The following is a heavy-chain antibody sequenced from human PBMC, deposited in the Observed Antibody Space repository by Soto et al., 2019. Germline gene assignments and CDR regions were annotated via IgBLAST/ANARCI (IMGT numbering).Heavy chain of an antibody. J-gene: IGHJ4*02. Sequence: QVQLVESGGGVVQPGRSLRLSCAASGFTFSSYGMHWVRQAPGKGLEWVAVISYDGSNKYYADSVKGRFTISRDNSKNTLYLQMNSLRAEDTAVYYCAKTAPLESRGYYFHYWGQGTLVTVSS. CDR3: AKTAPLESRGYYFHY. V-gene: IGHV3-30*18. CDR2: ISYDGSNK. D-gene: IGHD3-10*01. CDR1: GFTFSSYG.